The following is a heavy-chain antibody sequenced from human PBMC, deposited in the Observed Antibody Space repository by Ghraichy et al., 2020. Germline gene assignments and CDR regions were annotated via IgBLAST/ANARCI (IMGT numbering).Heavy chain of an antibody. D-gene: IGHD3-16*01. J-gene: IGHJ6*02. Sequence: SETLSLTCTVSGDSLSSDYWSWIRQPPGKGLECIGYTYYTESTHYNPSLKSRITISVDRSKNQISLRLRSVTAADTGVYYCARGVSVKYYGMDVWGQGTTVAVSS. CDR1: GDSLSSDY. CDR3: ARGVSVKYYGMDV. CDR2: TYYTEST. V-gene: IGHV4-59*01.